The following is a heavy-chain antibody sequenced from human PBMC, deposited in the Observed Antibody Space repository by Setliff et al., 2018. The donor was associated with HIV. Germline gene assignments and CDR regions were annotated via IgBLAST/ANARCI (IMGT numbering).Heavy chain of an antibody. CDR1: GASITSHY. Sequence: SETLSLTCTVSGASITSHYWSWIRQSPGRELELIGYIYSTGSTNYNPSLQSRVSISMDASKNKFSLKVTSVTSADTAVYYCAKGAGFYGDYTFDYWGQGNLVTVSS. CDR2: IYSTGST. D-gene: IGHD4-17*01. J-gene: IGHJ4*02. CDR3: AKGAGFYGDYTFDY. V-gene: IGHV4-59*11.